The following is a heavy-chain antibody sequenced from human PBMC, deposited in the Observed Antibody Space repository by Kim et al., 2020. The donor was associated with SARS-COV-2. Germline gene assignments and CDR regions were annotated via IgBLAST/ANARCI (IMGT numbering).Heavy chain of an antibody. J-gene: IGHJ6*02. D-gene: IGHD6-19*01. CDR2: INSDGSST. CDR3: ARVSIYSSGWIPTYGMDV. Sequence: GGSLRLSCAASGFTFSSYWMHWVRQAPGKGLVWVSRINSDGSSTSYADSVKGRFTISRDNAKNTLYLQMNSLRAEDTAVYYCARVSIYSSGWIPTYGMDVWGQGTTVTVSS. V-gene: IGHV3-74*01. CDR1: GFTFSSYW.